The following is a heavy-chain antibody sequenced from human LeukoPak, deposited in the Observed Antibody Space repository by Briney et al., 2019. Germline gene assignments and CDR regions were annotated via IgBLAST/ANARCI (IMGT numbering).Heavy chain of an antibody. CDR3: ARAPTLIAALSI. V-gene: IGHV3-11*04. CDR1: GFTFSDYY. D-gene: IGHD6-13*01. CDR2: ISSSGTAV. Sequence: GGSLRLSCAASGFTFSDYYMSWIRQAPGKGLEWISYISSSGTAVFYADSVKGRFTISRDNAKNSLYLQMNSLRAEDTALYYCARAPTLIAALSIWGQGTMVTVSS. J-gene: IGHJ3*02.